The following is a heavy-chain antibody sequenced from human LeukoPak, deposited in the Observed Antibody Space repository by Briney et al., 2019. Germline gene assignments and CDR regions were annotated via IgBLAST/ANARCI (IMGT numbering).Heavy chain of an antibody. Sequence: GESLKISCKGSGYSFTSYWIGWVRQMPGKGLEWMGIIYPGDSDTRYSPSSQGQVTISADKSISTAYLQWSSLKASDTAMYYCARGAYYYGSGSFWPDAFDIWGQGTMVTVSS. V-gene: IGHV5-51*01. J-gene: IGHJ3*02. CDR1: GYSFTSYW. CDR2: IYPGDSDT. CDR3: ARGAYYYGSGSFWPDAFDI. D-gene: IGHD3-10*01.